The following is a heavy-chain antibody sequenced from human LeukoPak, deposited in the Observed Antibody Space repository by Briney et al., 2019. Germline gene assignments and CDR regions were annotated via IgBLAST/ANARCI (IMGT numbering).Heavy chain of an antibody. D-gene: IGHD6-13*01. CDR1: GFTFSSYA. V-gene: IGHV3-23*01. Sequence: PGGSLRLSCAASGFTFSSYAMSWVRQAPGKGLEWVSAISGSGGSTYYADSVEGRFTISRDNSKNTLYLQMNSLRAEDTAVYYCAKLAGYSSSWYPNWFDPWGQGTLVTVSS. CDR2: ISGSGGST. J-gene: IGHJ5*02. CDR3: AKLAGYSSSWYPNWFDP.